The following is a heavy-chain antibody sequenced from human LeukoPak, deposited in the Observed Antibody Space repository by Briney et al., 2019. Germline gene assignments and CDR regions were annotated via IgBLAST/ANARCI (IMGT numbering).Heavy chain of an antibody. Sequence: ASVKVSCKASGYTFTSYDISWVRQATGQGLEWMGWMNPNSGNAGYAQRFQGRVTMTRNNSISTAYMELTSLRSEDTAVYYCGRPLQRGSWTQRALDYWGQGTLVTVSS. CDR2: MNPNSGNA. CDR3: GRPLQRGSWTQRALDY. V-gene: IGHV1-8*01. CDR1: GYTFTSYD. D-gene: IGHD3-10*01. J-gene: IGHJ4*02.